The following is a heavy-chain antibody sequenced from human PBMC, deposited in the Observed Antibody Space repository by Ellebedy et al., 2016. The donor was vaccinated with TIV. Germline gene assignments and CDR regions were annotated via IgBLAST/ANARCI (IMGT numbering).Heavy chain of an antibody. CDR2: VNPDGSVK. Sequence: GGSLRLXCAASGVTSTSDWLNWLRQPPGKGLEWVANVNPDGSVKNYVDSVKGRFTISRDNSKNSQYLQMNSLRVEDTAVHYCARDWQWAFDPWGQGTLVTVSS. CDR3: ARDWQWAFDP. V-gene: IGHV3-7*01. CDR1: GVTSTSDW. J-gene: IGHJ5*02. D-gene: IGHD2-8*01.